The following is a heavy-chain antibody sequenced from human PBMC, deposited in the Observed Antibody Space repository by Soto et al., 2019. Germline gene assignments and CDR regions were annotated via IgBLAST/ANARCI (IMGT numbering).Heavy chain of an antibody. Sequence: QVQLQESGPGLVKPSGTLSLTCVVSGGSISSSNWWSWVRQPPGKGLEWIGEIYHSGSTNYNPSLKSRVTIAIDKSKNQFSLKLSSVTAADTAVYYCARVSGSYYYGMDVWGQGTTVTVSS. J-gene: IGHJ6*02. D-gene: IGHD1-26*01. CDR3: ARVSGSYYYGMDV. CDR1: GGSISSSNW. CDR2: IYHSGST. V-gene: IGHV4-4*02.